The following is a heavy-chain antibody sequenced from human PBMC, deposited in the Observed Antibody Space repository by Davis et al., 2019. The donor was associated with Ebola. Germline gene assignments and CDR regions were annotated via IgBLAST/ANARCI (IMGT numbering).Heavy chain of an antibody. D-gene: IGHD4-17*01. CDR1: GGSISSSSYY. Sequence: SETLSLTCTVSGGSISSSSYYWGWIRQPPGKGLEWIGSIYYSGSTNYNPSLKSRVTISVDKSKNQFSLKLSSVTAADTAVYYCASHMTTVTTGWFDPWGQGTLVTVSS. J-gene: IGHJ5*02. V-gene: IGHV4-39*07. CDR3: ASHMTTVTTGWFDP. CDR2: IYYSGST.